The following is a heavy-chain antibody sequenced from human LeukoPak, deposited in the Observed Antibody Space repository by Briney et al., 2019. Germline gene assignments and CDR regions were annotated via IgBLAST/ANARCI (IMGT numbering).Heavy chain of an antibody. CDR1: GFTFSSYA. CDR2: IGGSGGST. CDR3: AKVETAAAATLRGFDY. D-gene: IGHD6-13*01. J-gene: IGHJ4*02. Sequence: GGSLRLSCAASGFTFSSYAMSWGRQAPGKGLEGVSSIGGSGGSTYYADSVKGRFTISRDNSKNTLYLQMNSLRAEDTAVYYCAKVETAAAATLRGFDYWGQGTLVTVSS. V-gene: IGHV3-23*01.